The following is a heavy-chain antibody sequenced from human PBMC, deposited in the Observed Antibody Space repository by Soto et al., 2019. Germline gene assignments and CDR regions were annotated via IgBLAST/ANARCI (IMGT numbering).Heavy chain of an antibody. J-gene: IGHJ6*02. CDR1: GVSISSSQW. CDR2: IYHNERT. V-gene: IGHV4-4*02. Sequence: QVQLQESGPGLVKPSGTLSLTCAVSGVSISSSQWWSWVRQPPGKGLEWIGEIYHNERTNYNTSLKSRLTMSLDRYKYQVSLKLCSVTAADTATYYCGRTKDYFYGVDVRGQGTTVTVSS. CDR3: GRTKDYFYGVDV.